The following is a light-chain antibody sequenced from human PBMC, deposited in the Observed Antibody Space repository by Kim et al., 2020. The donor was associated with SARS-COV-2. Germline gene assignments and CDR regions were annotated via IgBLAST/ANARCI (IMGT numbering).Light chain of an antibody. CDR2: SNN. CDR3: AAWDDSLKGV. CDR1: SSNIGSNT. J-gene: IGLJ2*01. Sequence: QSVLTQPPSASGTPGQRVTIPCSGSSSNIGSNTVNWYQQLPGTAPKLLIYSNNQRPSGVPDRFSGSKSGTSASLAISGLQSEDEADYYCAAWDDSLKGVFGGGTQLTVL. V-gene: IGLV1-44*01.